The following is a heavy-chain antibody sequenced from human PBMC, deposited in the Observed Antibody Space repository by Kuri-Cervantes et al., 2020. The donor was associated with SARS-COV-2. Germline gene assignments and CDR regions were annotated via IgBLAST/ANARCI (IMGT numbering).Heavy chain of an antibody. CDR2: INHSGST. CDR1: GGSFSGYY. Sequence: ESLKISCAVYGGSFSGYYWSWIRQPPGKGLEWIGEINHSGSTNYNPSLKSRVTISVDTSKNQFSLKLSSVTAADTAVYYCARGLGGWSEEYAFDIWGQGTMVTVSS. V-gene: IGHV4-34*01. J-gene: IGHJ3*02. D-gene: IGHD6-19*01. CDR3: ARGLGGWSEEYAFDI.